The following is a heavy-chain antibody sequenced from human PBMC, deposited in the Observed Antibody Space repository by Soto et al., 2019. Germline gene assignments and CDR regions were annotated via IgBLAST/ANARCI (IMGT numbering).Heavy chain of an antibody. J-gene: IGHJ5*02. CDR3: ARSQVLRFLEWFPEWFDP. CDR1: GYTFTSYA. D-gene: IGHD3-3*01. V-gene: IGHV1-3*01. CDR2: INAGNGNT. Sequence: ASVKVSCKASGYTFTSYAMHWVRQAPGQRLEWMGWINAGNGNTKYSQKFQGRVTITRDTSASTAYMELSSLRSEDTAVYYCARSQVLRFLEWFPEWFDPWGQGTLVTVSS.